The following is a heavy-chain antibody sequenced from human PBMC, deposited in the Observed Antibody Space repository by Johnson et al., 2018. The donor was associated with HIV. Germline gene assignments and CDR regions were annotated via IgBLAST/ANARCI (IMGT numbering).Heavy chain of an antibody. J-gene: IGHJ3*02. CDR3: ARAPPGGAFDI. CDR2: ISYEGSNK. D-gene: IGHD6-25*01. Sequence: VQLVESGGGLVQPGGSLRLSCEVSGFTFSTYAFHWVRQAPGKGLDWVAVISYEGSNKYYADSVKGRITISRDNSKYTGYLQMNSLRVEDTAVYDCARAPPGGAFDIWGQGTMVTVS. V-gene: IGHV3-30*04. CDR1: GFTFSTYA.